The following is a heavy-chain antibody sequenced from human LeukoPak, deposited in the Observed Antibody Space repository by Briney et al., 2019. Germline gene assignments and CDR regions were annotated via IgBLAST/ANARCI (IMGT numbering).Heavy chain of an antibody. D-gene: IGHD1-26*01. CDR1: GFTFSSYG. J-gene: IGHJ6*02. CDR2: IWYDGSNK. CDR3: ARGRWELPPDGMDV. V-gene: IGHV3-33*01. Sequence: AGGSLRLSCAASGFTFSSYGMHWVRQAPGKGLEWVAVIWYDGSNKYYADSVKGRFTISRDNSKNTLYLQMNSLRAEDTAVYYCARGRWELPPDGMDVWGQGTTVTVSS.